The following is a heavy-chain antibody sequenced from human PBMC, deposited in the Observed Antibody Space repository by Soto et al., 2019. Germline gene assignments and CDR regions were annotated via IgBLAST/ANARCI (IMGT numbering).Heavy chain of an antibody. J-gene: IGHJ6*02. CDR3: ASRPGVVRGPVYYCYYGMGV. Sequence: QVQLVQSGAEVKKPGSSVKVSCKASGGTFSSYAISWVRQAPGQGLEWMGGIIPIFGTANYAQKFQGRVTISAGESTSTADMEQSSLISEDTAVYYCASRPGVVRGPVYYCYYGMGVWGQGTTVTVSS. D-gene: IGHD3-10*01. V-gene: IGHV1-69*12. CDR1: GGTFSSYA. CDR2: IIPIFGTA.